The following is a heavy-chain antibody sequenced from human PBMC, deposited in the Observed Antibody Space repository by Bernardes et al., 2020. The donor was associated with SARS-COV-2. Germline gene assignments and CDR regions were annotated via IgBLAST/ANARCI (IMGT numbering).Heavy chain of an antibody. CDR1: GGSISSSSYY. J-gene: IGHJ4*02. CDR3: ARHRPGFLEWLSFFDY. CDR2: IYYSGST. D-gene: IGHD3-3*01. Sequence: SETLSLTCTVSGGSISSSSYYWGWIRQPPGQGLEWIVTIYYSGSTYYNSSPKSRVTISVDTSKNQSSLKLSPVTAADTAVYYCARHRPGFLEWLSFFDYWGQGTLVTVSS. V-gene: IGHV4-39*01.